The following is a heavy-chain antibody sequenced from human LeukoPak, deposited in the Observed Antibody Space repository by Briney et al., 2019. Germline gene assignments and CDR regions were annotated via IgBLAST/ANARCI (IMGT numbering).Heavy chain of an antibody. V-gene: IGHV4-4*07. J-gene: IGHJ4*02. CDR2: IYTSRST. D-gene: IGHD3-16*02. CDR1: GGSISHYY. CDR3: ARLSGGPPDY. Sequence: SLTLSLTCILSGGSISHYYWSWLQQPAAKGLEWIDLIYTSRSTNYYPAINSRVTMSVDTSKNQFSLELSSVSAADTAVYFWARLSGGPPDYWGQGTLVTVSS.